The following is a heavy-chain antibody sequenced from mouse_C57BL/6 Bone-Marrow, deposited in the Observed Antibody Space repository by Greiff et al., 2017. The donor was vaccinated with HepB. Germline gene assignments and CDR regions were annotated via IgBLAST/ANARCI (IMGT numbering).Heavy chain of an antibody. J-gene: IGHJ2*01. V-gene: IGHV14-3*01. Sequence: VQLKESVAELVRPGASVKLSCTASGFNIKNTYMHWVKQRPEQGLEWIGRIDTANGNTNYAPKFQGKATITAEASTNTPYLQLSSPTSEETAIYYSALRYPDYWGQGTTLTVSS. CDR1: GFNIKNTY. D-gene: IGHD1-1*01. CDR3: ALRYPDY. CDR2: IDTANGNT.